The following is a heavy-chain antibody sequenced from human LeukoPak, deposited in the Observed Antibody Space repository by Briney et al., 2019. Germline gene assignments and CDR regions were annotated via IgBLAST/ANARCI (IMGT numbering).Heavy chain of an antibody. D-gene: IGHD6-19*01. V-gene: IGHV3-53*01. Sequence: GGSLRLSCAASGFTVSSNYMSWVRQAPGKGLEWVSVIYSGGSTYYADSVKGRFTISRDNSKNTLYLQMNSLRAEDTAVYYCARDVPYSVWAVAGTNYWGQGTLVTVSS. CDR3: ARDVPYSVWAVAGTNY. CDR1: GFTVSSNY. CDR2: IYSGGST. J-gene: IGHJ4*02.